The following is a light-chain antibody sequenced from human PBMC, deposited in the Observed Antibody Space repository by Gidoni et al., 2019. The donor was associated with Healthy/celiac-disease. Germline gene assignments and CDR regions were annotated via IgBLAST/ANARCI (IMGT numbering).Light chain of an antibody. J-gene: IGKJ3*01. V-gene: IGKV1-27*01. Sequence: DIQMNQTPSSLSASVGARVTTPCRASQRISNYLAWYQQKPGKVPQLLIYAASTYKSGVPSRFSGSESGTDFTLTISSLQPNDVATYYCQKYNSAPLTFXPXTKVDIK. CDR1: QRISNY. CDR3: QKYNSAPLT. CDR2: AAS.